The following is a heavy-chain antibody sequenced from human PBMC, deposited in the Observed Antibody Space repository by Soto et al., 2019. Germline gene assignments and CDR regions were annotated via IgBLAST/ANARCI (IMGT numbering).Heavy chain of an antibody. J-gene: IGHJ5*02. V-gene: IGHV4-34*01. D-gene: IGHD3-3*01. CDR3: ARGDYDFWSGYSIHWFDP. CDR1: GGSFSGYY. CDR2: INHSGST. Sequence: SETLSLTCAVYGGSFSGYYWSWIRQPPGKGLEWIGEINHSGSTNYNPSLKSRVTISVDTSKNQFSLKLSSVTAADTAVYYCARGDYDFWSGYSIHWFDPWGQGTLVTVSS.